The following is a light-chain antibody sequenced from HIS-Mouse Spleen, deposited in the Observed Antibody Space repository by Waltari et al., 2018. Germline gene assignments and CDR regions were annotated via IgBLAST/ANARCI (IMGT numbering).Light chain of an antibody. CDR1: SSDVGGYNY. CDR2: EVS. CDR3: SSYAGSNNSDVV. J-gene: IGLJ2*01. Sequence: QSALTQPPSASGSPGQSVTISCTGTSSDVGGYNYVSWYQQHTGKAPKLMIYEVSKRPSGVPDRFSGSKSGNTASLTVSGLQAEDEADYYCSSYAGSNNSDVVFGGGTKLTVL. V-gene: IGLV2-8*01.